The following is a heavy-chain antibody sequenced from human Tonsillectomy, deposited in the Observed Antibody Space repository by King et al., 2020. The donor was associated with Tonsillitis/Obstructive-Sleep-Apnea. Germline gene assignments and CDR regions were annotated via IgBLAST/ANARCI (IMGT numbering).Heavy chain of an antibody. D-gene: IGHD5-24*01. Sequence: VQLVESGGGLIQPGGSLRLSCAASGLTVMSNYMTWVRQAPGKGLEWVSVIYAGGRTSYADSVTGRFTISRDYSKNTVDLQMKSLRDEDTAVYYCASGKTWLSSWGQGTLVTDSS. CDR2: IYAGGRT. CDR1: GLTVMSNY. CDR3: ASGKTWLSS. V-gene: IGHV3-53*01. J-gene: IGHJ4*02.